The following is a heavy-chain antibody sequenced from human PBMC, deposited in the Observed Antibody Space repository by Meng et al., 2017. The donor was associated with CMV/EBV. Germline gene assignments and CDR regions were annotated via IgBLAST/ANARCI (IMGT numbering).Heavy chain of an antibody. D-gene: IGHD5-12*01. J-gene: IGHJ6*02. CDR3: ARWDIVTTFRKDYYYYGMDV. CDR1: GFTVSSNY. Sequence: GESLKISCAASGFTVSSNYMTWVRQAPGKGLEWVSLIYSGGSTYYADSVKGRFTISRDNSKSTLFLQMNSLRAEDTAVYYCARWDIVTTFRKDYYYYGMDVWGQGTTVTVSS. CDR2: IYSGGST. V-gene: IGHV3-53*01.